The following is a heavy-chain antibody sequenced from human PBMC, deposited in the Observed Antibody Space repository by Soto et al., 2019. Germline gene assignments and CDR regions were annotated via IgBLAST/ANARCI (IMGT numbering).Heavy chain of an antibody. CDR2: MNPNSGNT. Sequence: ASVKVSCXASGYTFTSYDINWVRQASGQGLEWMGWMNPNSGNTGYAQKFQGRVTMTRNTSISTAYMELSSLRSEDTAVYYCARIAAAAVDAFDIWGQGTMVTVSS. D-gene: IGHD6-13*01. J-gene: IGHJ3*02. CDR3: ARIAAAAVDAFDI. V-gene: IGHV1-8*01. CDR1: GYTFTSYD.